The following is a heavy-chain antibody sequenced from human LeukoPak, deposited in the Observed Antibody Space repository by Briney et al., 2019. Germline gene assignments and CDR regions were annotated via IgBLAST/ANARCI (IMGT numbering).Heavy chain of an antibody. CDR3: AREGDFWSGYPIDHYYYMDV. D-gene: IGHD3-3*01. CDR1: GFTFSSYA. Sequence: GGSLGLSCSASGFTFSSYAMNWVRQAPGKGLEWVSTISGRGDLEFYTESVKGRFTISRDHSKNTVHLQMDSLRAEDTAIYYCAREGDFWSGYPIDHYYYMDVWGKGTTVTVTS. V-gene: IGHV3-23*01. CDR2: ISGRGDLE. J-gene: IGHJ6*03.